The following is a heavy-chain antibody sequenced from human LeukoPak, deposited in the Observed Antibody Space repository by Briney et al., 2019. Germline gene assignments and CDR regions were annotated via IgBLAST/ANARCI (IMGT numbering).Heavy chain of an antibody. J-gene: IGHJ3*02. CDR2: ISSNGGST. D-gene: IGHD6-6*01. V-gene: IGHV3-64*01. Sequence: GGSLRLSCAASGFTFSSYAMHWVRRAPGKGLEYVSAISSNGGSTYYANPVKGRFTISRDNSNNTLYLQMGSLRAEDMAVYYCARPCSSSPVDAFDIWGQGTMVTVSS. CDR1: GFTFSSYA. CDR3: ARPCSSSPVDAFDI.